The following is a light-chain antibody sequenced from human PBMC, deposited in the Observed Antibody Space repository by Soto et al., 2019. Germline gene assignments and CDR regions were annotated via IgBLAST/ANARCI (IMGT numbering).Light chain of an antibody. CDR2: DVS. CDR3: SSYTSSSTLYV. CDR1: SSGVGGYNY. J-gene: IGLJ1*01. V-gene: IGLV2-14*01. Sequence: QSVLAQPASVSGSPGQSITISYTGTSSGVGGYNYVSWYQQHPGKAPKLMIYDVSNRPSGVSNRFSGSKSGNTASLTISGLQAEDEADYYCSSYTSSSTLYVFGTGTKVTVL.